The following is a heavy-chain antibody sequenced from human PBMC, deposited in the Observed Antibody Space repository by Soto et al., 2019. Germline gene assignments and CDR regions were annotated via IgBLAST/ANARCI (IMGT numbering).Heavy chain of an antibody. V-gene: IGHV4-31*03. CDR3: ARRLVNVSSGYDFWEDAFDI. J-gene: IGHJ3*02. Sequence: SETLSLTCTFSGGSISSGGYYWSWIRQHPGKGLEWIGYIYYSGSTYYNPSLKSRVTISVDTSKNQFSLNLGSVTAADTAVYYCARRLVNVSSGYDFWEDAFDIGGQGRMVT. CDR2: IYYSGST. D-gene: IGHD5-12*01. CDR1: GGSISSGGYY.